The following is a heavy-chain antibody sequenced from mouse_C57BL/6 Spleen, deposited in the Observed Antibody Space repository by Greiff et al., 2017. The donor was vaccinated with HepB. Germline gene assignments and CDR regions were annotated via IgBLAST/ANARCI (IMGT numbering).Heavy chain of an antibody. Sequence: VQLQQSGPELVKPGASVKISCKASGYTFTDYYMNWVKQSHGKSLEWIGDINPNNGGTSYNQKFKGKATLTVDKSSSTAYMELRSLTYEDSAVYYCASTGGFAYWGQGTLVTVSA. CDR2: INPNNGGT. J-gene: IGHJ3*01. CDR3: ASTGGFAY. CDR1: GYTFTDYY. V-gene: IGHV1-26*01.